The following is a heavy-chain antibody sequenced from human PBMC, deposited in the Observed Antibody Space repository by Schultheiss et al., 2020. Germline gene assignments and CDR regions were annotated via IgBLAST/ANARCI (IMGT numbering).Heavy chain of an antibody. Sequence: GGSLRLSCAASGFTFSSYSMNWVRQAPGKGLEWVSSISSSSSYIYYADSVKGRFTISRDNAKNSLYLQMNSLRAEDTAVYYCARDRADYDSSGYWTIDYWGQGTLVTVSS. CDR1: GFTFSSYS. CDR3: ARDRADYDSSGYWTIDY. CDR2: ISSSSSYI. J-gene: IGHJ4*02. V-gene: IGHV3-21*01. D-gene: IGHD3-22*01.